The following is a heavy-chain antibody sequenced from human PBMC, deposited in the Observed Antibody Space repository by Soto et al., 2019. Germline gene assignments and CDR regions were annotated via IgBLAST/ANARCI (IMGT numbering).Heavy chain of an antibody. CDR1: GGSISSSSYY. D-gene: IGHD6-13*01. CDR3: ARRAANYYYYYGMDV. Sequence: SETLSLTCTVSGGSISSSSYYWGWIRQPPGKGLEWIGSIYYSGSTYYNPSLKSRVTISVDTSKNQFSLKLSSVTAADTAVYYCARRAANYYYYYGMDVWGQGTTVTVSS. J-gene: IGHJ6*02. V-gene: IGHV4-39*01. CDR2: IYYSGST.